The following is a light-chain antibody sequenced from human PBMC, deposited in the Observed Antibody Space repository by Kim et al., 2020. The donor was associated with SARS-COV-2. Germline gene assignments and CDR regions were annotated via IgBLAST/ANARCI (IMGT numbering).Light chain of an antibody. CDR2: DAS. J-gene: IGKJ2*01. CDR1: QSISNF. Sequence: EIVLTQSPATLSLSPGERATLSCRASQSISNFLAWYQQKPGHAPRLLIYDASKRATGISARFSGSGSGTHFTLTISSLESEDFAVYYCHQRSSWPPYNFGQGTKLEIK. CDR3: HQRSSWPPYN. V-gene: IGKV3-11*01.